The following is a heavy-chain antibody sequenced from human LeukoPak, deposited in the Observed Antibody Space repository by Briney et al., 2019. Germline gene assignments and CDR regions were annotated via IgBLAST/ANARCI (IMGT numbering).Heavy chain of an antibody. J-gene: IGHJ3*02. Sequence: SETLSLTCTVSGGSIISYYWSWIRQPPGKGLEWIGYIYYSGSTTTNPSLKSRVTISVDTSKNQFSLKLSSVTAADTAVYYCASSFSYCSGGSCYYAFDIWGQGTMVTVSS. CDR2: IYYSGST. CDR1: GGSIISYY. D-gene: IGHD2-15*01. CDR3: ASSFSYCSGGSCYYAFDI. V-gene: IGHV4-59*08.